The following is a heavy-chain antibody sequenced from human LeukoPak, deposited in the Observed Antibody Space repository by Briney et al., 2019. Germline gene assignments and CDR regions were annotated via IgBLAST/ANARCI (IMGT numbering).Heavy chain of an antibody. D-gene: IGHD3-22*01. J-gene: IGHJ3*02. CDR2: ISGSGGST. Sequence: GGSLRLSCAASGFTFSSYAMSWVRQAPGKGLEWVSAISGSGGSTYYADSVKGRFTISRDNSKNTLYLQMNSLRAEDTAVYYCAKDRLGAMIVVVDAFDIWGQGTMVTVSS. CDR1: GFTFSSYA. CDR3: AKDRLGAMIVVVDAFDI. V-gene: IGHV3-23*01.